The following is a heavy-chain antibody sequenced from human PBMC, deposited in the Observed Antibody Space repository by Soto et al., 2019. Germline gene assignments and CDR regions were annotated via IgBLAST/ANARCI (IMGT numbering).Heavy chain of an antibody. CDR1: VFTFSDYY. V-gene: IGHV3-11*01. J-gene: IGHJ4*02. Sequence: GGALRLSCAASVFTFSDYYMSWIRQAPGKGLEWVSYISSSGSTIYYADSVKGRFTISRDNAKNSLYLQMNSLRAEDTAVYYCARGSFVLLHNTPLGYWGQGTLVTVSS. CDR3: ARGSFVLLHNTPLGY. D-gene: IGHD3-10*01. CDR2: ISSSGSTI.